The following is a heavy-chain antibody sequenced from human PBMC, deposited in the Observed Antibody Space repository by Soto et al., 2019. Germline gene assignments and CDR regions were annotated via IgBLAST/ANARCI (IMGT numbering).Heavy chain of an antibody. Sequence: SETLSLTCCVCGGSFRCYYWTWIRQPPGKGLQRIGEMDHSGTTNYNPSLKSRVTISVDTSKNQFSLKLASVTAAHTAVYYCARVEYTYNYRGLDYWGQGTLVTVSS. D-gene: IGHD3-16*01. J-gene: IGHJ4*02. V-gene: IGHV4-34*01. CDR1: GGSFRCYY. CDR2: MDHSGTT. CDR3: ARVEYTYNYRGLDY.